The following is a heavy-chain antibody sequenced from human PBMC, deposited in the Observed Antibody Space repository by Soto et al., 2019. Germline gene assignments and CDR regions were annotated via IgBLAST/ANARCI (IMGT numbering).Heavy chain of an antibody. V-gene: IGHV1-2*02. CDR1: GYTFTGYY. Sequence: EASVKVSCKASGYTFTGYYMHWVRQAPGQGLEWMGWINPNSGGTNYAQKFQGRVTMTRDTSISTAYMELSRLRSDDTAVYYCARGLDIVVVPAAIAGVYWGQGTLVTVS. D-gene: IGHD2-2*02. CDR2: INPNSGGT. J-gene: IGHJ4*02. CDR3: ARGLDIVVVPAAIAGVY.